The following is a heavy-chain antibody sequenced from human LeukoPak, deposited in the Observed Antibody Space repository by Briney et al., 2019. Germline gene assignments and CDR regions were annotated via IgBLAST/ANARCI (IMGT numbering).Heavy chain of an antibody. CDR2: IYYSGST. Sequence: SETLSLTCTVSGGSISSSTYFWDWIRQPPGEGLEWIGTIYYSGSTYYNPSLKSRVTISVDTSKNQFSLKLSSVTAADTAVYYCARADRDGYNTFDYWGQGTLVTVSS. D-gene: IGHD5-24*01. J-gene: IGHJ4*02. V-gene: IGHV4-39*01. CDR1: GGSISSSTYF. CDR3: ARADRDGYNTFDY.